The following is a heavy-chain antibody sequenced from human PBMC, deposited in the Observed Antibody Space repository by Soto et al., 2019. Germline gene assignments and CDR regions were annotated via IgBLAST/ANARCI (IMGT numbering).Heavy chain of an antibody. V-gene: IGHV3-30*18. CDR3: AKESDYYSNSKWSFDS. D-gene: IGHD2-21*01. CDR2: VSSDGSIT. J-gene: IGHJ4*02. CDR1: GCTFSDHG. Sequence: GGSLRHSCAASGCTFSDHGMHWVRQAPGKGLEWLTVVSSDGSITYDADSVRGRFAISRDNSKNTLYLQMNSLRTEDTAVYYCAKESDYYSNSKWSFDSWGQGILVTVSS.